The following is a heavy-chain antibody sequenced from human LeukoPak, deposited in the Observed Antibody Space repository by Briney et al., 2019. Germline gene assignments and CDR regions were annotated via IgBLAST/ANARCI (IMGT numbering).Heavy chain of an antibody. CDR1: GGSISSYY. CDR2: IYYSGST. D-gene: IGHD1-26*01. V-gene: IGHV4-59*12. CDR3: ARAGGSYGFFDC. J-gene: IGHJ4*02. Sequence: SETLSLTCTVSGGSISSYYWSWIRQPPGKGLEWIGYIYYSGSTNYNPSLKSRVTISVDTSKNQFSLRLSSVTAADTAVYYCARAGGSYGFFDCWGQGTLVTVSS.